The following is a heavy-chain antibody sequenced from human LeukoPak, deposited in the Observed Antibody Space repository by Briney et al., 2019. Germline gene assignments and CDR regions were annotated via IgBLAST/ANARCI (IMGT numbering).Heavy chain of an antibody. CDR1: GYIFTSYW. V-gene: IGHV5-51*01. Sequence: GXSLEISCQGSGYIFTSYWIGWVRQVPGKGVEWMGIIYPGDSDTRYSPSFQGQVTISADKSISTAYLQWSSLKASDTAMYYCARQVERRADYWGQGTLVTVSS. CDR3: ARQVERRADY. J-gene: IGHJ4*02. D-gene: IGHD1-1*01. CDR2: IYPGDSDT.